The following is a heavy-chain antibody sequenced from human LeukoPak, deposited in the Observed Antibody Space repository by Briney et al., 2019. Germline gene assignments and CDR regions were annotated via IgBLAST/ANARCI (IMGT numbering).Heavy chain of an antibody. CDR2: IYHSGST. V-gene: IGHV4-38-2*02. CDR3: ARVYHSNSYDYWYFDL. D-gene: IGHD6-13*01. J-gene: IGHJ2*01. CDR1: GYSISSGNY. Sequence: SETLSLTCTVSGYSISSGNYWGWIRQSPGKGLEWIGTIYHSGSTNYNPSLKSRVTISVDTSKNQFSLKLTSVTAADTAVYYCARVYHSNSYDYWYFDLWGRGTLVTVSS.